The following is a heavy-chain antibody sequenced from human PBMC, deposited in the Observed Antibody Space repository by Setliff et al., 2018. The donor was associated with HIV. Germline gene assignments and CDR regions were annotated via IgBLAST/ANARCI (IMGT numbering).Heavy chain of an antibody. CDR2: ITPFNGNT. CDR1: GYTFTYRY. Sequence: ASVKVSCKASGYTFTYRYLHWVRQAPGQALEWMGWITPFNGNTDYAQKFQDRVTITRDRSMSTAYMELSSLRSEDTAMYYCARSSRVAAAGARVPDAFDIWGQGTMVTVSS. V-gene: IGHV1-45*02. D-gene: IGHD6-13*01. J-gene: IGHJ3*02. CDR3: ARSSRVAAAGARVPDAFDI.